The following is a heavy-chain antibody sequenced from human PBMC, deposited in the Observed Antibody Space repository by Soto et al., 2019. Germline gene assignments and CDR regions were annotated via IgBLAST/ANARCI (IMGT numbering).Heavy chain of an antibody. J-gene: IGHJ6*03. D-gene: IGHD6-13*01. CDR3: TRLVAAAGTSYSYYYMDV. V-gene: IGHV3-73*01. CDR2: IRSKANSYAT. Sequence: PGGSLRLSCAASGFTFSGSAMHWVRQASGKGLEWVGRIRSKANSYATAYAASVKGRFTISRDDSKNTAYLQMNSLKTEDTAVYYCTRLVAAAGTSYSYYYMDVWGKGTTVTVSS. CDR1: GFTFSGSA.